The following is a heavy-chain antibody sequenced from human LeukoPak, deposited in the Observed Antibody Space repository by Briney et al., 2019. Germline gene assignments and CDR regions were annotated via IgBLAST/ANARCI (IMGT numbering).Heavy chain of an antibody. J-gene: IGHJ4*02. CDR2: ISYDGSNK. Sequence: GGSLRLSCVASGFTFTGYGMHWVRQAPGKGLDWVTVISYDGSNKYYADSVKGRFTISRDISKNTLYLQMNSLRAEDMAVYYCAKEEGHCSSTSCSLDSWGQGTLVTVSS. CDR3: AKEEGHCSSTSCSLDS. D-gene: IGHD2-2*01. CDR1: GFTFTGYG. V-gene: IGHV3-30*18.